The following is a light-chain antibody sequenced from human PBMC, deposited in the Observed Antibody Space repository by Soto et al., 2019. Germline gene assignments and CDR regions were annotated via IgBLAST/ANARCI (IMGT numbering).Light chain of an antibody. J-gene: IGKJ1*01. V-gene: IGKV3-20*01. Sequence: EIVLTQSPGTLSLSPGERATLSCRASQSVSSSYLAWYQQKPGQAPRLLIYGASSRATGIPDRFSGSGSGTAFTLTISRQEPEDFAVYSCQQYGSSPRTFGQGTKVEIK. CDR1: QSVSSSY. CDR2: GAS. CDR3: QQYGSSPRT.